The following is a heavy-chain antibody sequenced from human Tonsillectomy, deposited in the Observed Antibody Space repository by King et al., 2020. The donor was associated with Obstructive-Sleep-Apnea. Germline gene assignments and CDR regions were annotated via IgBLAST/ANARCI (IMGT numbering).Heavy chain of an antibody. CDR1: GGSISSYY. V-gene: IGHV4-59*08. CDR2: IYYSGST. D-gene: IGHD5-24*01. J-gene: IGHJ3*02. CDR3: ARPQGVGLQLGAFDI. Sequence: VQLHESGPGLVKPSETLSVTCTVSGGSISSYYWSWIRQPPGKGLEWIGYIYYSGSTNYNPSLKSRLTMSVDTSKNQFSLTLSSVTATDTAVYYCARPQGVGLQLGAFDIWGQGTMVTVSS.